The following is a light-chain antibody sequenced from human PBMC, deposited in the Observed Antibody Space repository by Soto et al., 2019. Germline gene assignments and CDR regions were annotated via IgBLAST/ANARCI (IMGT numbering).Light chain of an antibody. J-gene: IGLJ2*01. CDR1: KSGDKY. CDR2: QDS. Sequence: SYELTQPPSVSVSPGQTASITCSGDKSGDKYACWYQQKPGQSPVLVIYQDSKRPSGIPERFSGSTSGNTATLTISGTQAMDEANYYCQAWDSSTVIFGVGTKLTVL. V-gene: IGLV3-1*01. CDR3: QAWDSSTVI.